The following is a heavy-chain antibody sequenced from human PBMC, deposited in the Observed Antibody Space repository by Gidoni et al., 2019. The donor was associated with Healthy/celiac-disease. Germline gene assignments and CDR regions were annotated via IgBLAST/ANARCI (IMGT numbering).Heavy chain of an antibody. CDR1: GFTFSSYA. CDR2: ISSNGGST. Sequence: EVQLVESGGGLVQPGGSLRLSCSASGFTFSSYAMHWVRQAPGKGLEYVSAISSNGGSTYYADSVKGRFTISRDNSKNTLYLQMSSLRAEDTAVYYCVKVPKKGYFDYWGQGTLVTVSS. V-gene: IGHV3-64D*06. CDR3: VKVPKKGYFDY. D-gene: IGHD2-2*01. J-gene: IGHJ4*02.